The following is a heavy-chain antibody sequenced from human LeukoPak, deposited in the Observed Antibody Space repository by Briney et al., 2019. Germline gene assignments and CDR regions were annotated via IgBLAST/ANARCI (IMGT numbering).Heavy chain of an antibody. V-gene: IGHV3-30*14. CDR2: ISLDESKK. CDR1: GFTFSSYA. CDR3: ARDVGIGCVDFEH. J-gene: IGHJ4*02. Sequence: GGSLRLSCAASGFTFSSYAMHWVRQAPGKGLEWVTVISLDESKKFYADFVKGRFTISRDNSKNTVNLQVNSLRDEDTALYYCARDVGIGCVDFEHWGQGSLVTVYS. D-gene: IGHD6-19*01.